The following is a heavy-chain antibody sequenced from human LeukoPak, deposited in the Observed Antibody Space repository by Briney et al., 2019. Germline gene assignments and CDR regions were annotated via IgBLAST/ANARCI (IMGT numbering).Heavy chain of an antibody. CDR3: ASGVDY. V-gene: IGHV4-39*07. D-gene: IGHD3-16*01. Sequence: SETLSLTCTVSNGSISSSTYYWRWIRQPPGKGLEWIGSIYDTGSTYYNPSLKSRVPISVATYKNQFSLNLTSVPAADTAMYYCASGVDYWGQGTLVTVSS. CDR1: NGSISSSTYY. CDR2: IYDTGST. J-gene: IGHJ4*02.